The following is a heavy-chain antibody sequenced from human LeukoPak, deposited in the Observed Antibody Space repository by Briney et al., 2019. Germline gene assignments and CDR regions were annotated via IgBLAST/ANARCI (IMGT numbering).Heavy chain of an antibody. Sequence: GGSLRLSCAASGFTFSSCAMSWVRQAPGKGLEWVSAISGSGGSTYYADSVKGRFTISRDNSKNTLYLQMNSLRAEDTAVYYGAKDIGGGYSSGWYPYYFDYWGQGTLVTVSS. J-gene: IGHJ4*02. D-gene: IGHD6-19*01. CDR1: GFTFSSCA. CDR2: ISGSGGST. CDR3: AKDIGGGYSSGWYPYYFDY. V-gene: IGHV3-23*01.